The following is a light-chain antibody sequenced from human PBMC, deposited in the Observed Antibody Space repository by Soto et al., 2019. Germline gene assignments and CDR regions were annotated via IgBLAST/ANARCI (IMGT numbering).Light chain of an antibody. CDR3: QPYNSFSGT. J-gene: IGKJ1*01. CDR1: QTISSW. CDR2: DAS. Sequence: DIQMTQSPSTLSASVGDRVTITCRASQTISSWLAWYQQKPGKAPNLLIYDASSLESGVPSRFSGRGSETQFTLTISSLQPDDFATYYCQPYNSFSGTFGPGTKVDIK. V-gene: IGKV1-5*01.